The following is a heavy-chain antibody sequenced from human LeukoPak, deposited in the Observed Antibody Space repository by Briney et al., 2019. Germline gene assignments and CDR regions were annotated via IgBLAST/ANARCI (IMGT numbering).Heavy chain of an antibody. D-gene: IGHD3-10*01. Sequence: ASVKVSCKASGYTFTSYDINWVRQATGQGLEWMGWMNPNSGNTGYAQKFQGRVTMTRNTSISTAYMELSSLRSEDTAVYYCATGTLMVRGVNHYYYGMDVWGQGTTVTVSS. CDR3: ATGTLMVRGVNHYYYGMDV. CDR1: GYTFTSYD. J-gene: IGHJ6*02. V-gene: IGHV1-8*01. CDR2: MNPNSGNT.